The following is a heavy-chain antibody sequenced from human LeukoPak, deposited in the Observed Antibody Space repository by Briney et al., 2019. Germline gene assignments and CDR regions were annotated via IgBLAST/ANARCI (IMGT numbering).Heavy chain of an antibody. V-gene: IGHV4-59*01. CDR1: GGSISSYY. Sequence: SETLSLTCTVSGGSISSYYWSGIRQPPGKGLEWIGYIYYSGSTNYNPSLKSRVTISVDTSKNQFSLKLISVTAADTAVYYCARVGDYYDSSGYYFGWFDPWGQGTLVTVSS. D-gene: IGHD3-22*01. CDR2: IYYSGST. CDR3: ARVGDYYDSSGYYFGWFDP. J-gene: IGHJ5*02.